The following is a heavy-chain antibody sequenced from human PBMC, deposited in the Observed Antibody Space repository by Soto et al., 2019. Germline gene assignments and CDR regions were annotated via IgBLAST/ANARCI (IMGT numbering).Heavy chain of an antibody. Sequence: QVQLVESGGGVVQPGRSLRLSCRISGFSLTVYSMNWVRQAPAKGLEWVAVIQPDGVTKNYADSVQGRFAISGDNSKNTLYLEMDSLTPEDTAVYYCARGLQGFDYWGQGTLVTVSS. CDR2: IQPDGVTK. J-gene: IGHJ4*02. CDR1: GFSLTVYS. V-gene: IGHV3-30*09. CDR3: ARGLQGFDY.